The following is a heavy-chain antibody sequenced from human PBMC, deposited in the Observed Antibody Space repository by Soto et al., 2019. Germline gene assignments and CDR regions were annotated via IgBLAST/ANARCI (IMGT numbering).Heavy chain of an antibody. CDR1: VFTFKNYG. J-gene: IGHJ6*02. CDR2: IWFDGSKK. V-gene: IGHV3-33*01. CDR3: ARRAVADMGYYYYGMDV. Sequence: LRLSCVASVFTFKNYGMHWVRQAPGKGLEWVAVIWFDGSKKFYADSVKGRFTISRDNSKNTLYLQMNSLRAEDTAVYYCARRAVADMGYYYYGMDVWGQGTTVTVSS. D-gene: IGHD6-19*01.